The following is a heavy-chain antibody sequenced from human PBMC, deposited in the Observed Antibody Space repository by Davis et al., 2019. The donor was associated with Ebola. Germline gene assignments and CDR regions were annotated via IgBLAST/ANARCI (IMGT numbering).Heavy chain of an antibody. V-gene: IGHV3-43D*03. CDR3: AAYDSTFRNY. D-gene: IGHD3-22*01. CDR2: ISWDGRST. J-gene: IGHJ4*02. CDR1: GGSISTYY. Sequence: ETLSLTCSVSGGSISTYYWNWIRQPPGKGLEWVSLISWDGRSTAYAESVRGRFSISRDNSKKFLYLQMNSLSTEDTALYYCAAYDSTFRNYWGQGNLVTVSS.